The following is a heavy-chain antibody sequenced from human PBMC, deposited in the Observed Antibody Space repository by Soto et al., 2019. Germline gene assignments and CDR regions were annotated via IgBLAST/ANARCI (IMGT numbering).Heavy chain of an antibody. CDR3: AKDAGYNSCWYRGGYDH. Sequence: EVQLLESGGGLVQPGGSLRLSCAGSGVSFGSYPMSWVRQAPGKGLEWVSSITASGAASYHADSVKGRIPISRDNSKNTMYLQMSTLRAEDTGEYFCAKDAGYNSCWYRGGYDHWGQGTLVTVSS. J-gene: IGHJ4*02. CDR2: ITASGAAS. V-gene: IGHV3-23*01. CDR1: GVSFGSYP. D-gene: IGHD6-19*01.